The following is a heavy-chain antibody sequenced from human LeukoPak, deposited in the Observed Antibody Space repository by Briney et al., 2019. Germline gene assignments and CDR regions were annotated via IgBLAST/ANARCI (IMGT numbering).Heavy chain of an antibody. Sequence: PGGSLRLSCAASGFTASGFTFSSYAMSWVRQAPGKGLEWVSGISGSGGSTYYADSVKGRFTISRDNAKNSLYLQMNSLRAEDTAVYYCARLKEEYGSGSYQSWGQGTLVTVSS. J-gene: IGHJ5*02. D-gene: IGHD3-10*01. V-gene: IGHV3-23*01. CDR1: GFTFSSYA. CDR2: ISGSGGST. CDR3: ARLKEEYGSGSYQS.